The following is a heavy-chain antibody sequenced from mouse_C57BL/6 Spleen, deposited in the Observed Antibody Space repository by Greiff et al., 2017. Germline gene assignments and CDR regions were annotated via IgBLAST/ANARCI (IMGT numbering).Heavy chain of an antibody. CDR3: ARRGATVVATGDAMDY. V-gene: IGHV5-17*01. CDR2: ISSGSSTI. Sequence: EVKLMESGGGLVKPGGSLKLSCAASGFTFSDYGMHWVRQAPEKGLEWVAYISSGSSTIYYADTVKGRFTISRDNAKNTLFLQMTSLRSEDTAMYYCARRGATVVATGDAMDYWGQGTSVTVSS. D-gene: IGHD1-1*01. CDR1: GFTFSDYG. J-gene: IGHJ4*01.